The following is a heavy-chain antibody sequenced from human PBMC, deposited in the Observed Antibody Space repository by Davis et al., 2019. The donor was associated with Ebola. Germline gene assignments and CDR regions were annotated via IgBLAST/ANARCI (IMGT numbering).Heavy chain of an antibody. CDR1: GFSFDDYA. CDR2: ISWNSGSI. J-gene: IGHJ6*02. Sequence: SLKISCVASGFSFDDYAMHWVRQAPGKGLEWVSGISWNSGSIGYADSVKGRFTISRDNAKNSLYLQMNSLGAEDTALYYCAKDRDYRNGMDVWGQGTTVTVSS. CDR3: AKDRDYRNGMDV. D-gene: IGHD4-11*01. V-gene: IGHV3-9*01.